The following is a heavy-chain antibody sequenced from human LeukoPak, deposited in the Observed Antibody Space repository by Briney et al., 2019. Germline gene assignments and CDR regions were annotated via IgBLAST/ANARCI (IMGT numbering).Heavy chain of an antibody. CDR3: ASHVEMATINVGYFDY. V-gene: IGHV4-61*02. Sequence: PSETLSLTCTVSGGSISSGSYYWSWIRQPAGKGLEWIGRIYTSGSTNYNPSLKSRVTISVDTSKNQFSLKLSSVTAADTAVYYCASHVEMATINVGYFDYWGQGTLVTVSS. D-gene: IGHD5-24*01. CDR2: IYTSGST. J-gene: IGHJ4*02. CDR1: GGSISSGSYY.